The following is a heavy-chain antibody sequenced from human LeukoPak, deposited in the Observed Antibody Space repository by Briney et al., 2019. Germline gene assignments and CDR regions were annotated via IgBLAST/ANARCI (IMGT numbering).Heavy chain of an antibody. CDR1: GLTFSSYG. V-gene: IGHV3-30*03. CDR2: ILYDGSNK. CDR3: AREGHDSGSSYDY. Sequence: GGSLRLSCAASGLTFSSYGMHWVRQAPGKGLEWVAVILYDGSNKYYADSVKGRFTVSRDNSKNTLYLQMNSLRVEDTAVYYCAREGHDSGSSYDYWGQGTLLTVSS. J-gene: IGHJ4*02. D-gene: IGHD3-10*01.